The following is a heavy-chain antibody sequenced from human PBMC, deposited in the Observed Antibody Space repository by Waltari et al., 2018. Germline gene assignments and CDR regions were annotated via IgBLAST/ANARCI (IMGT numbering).Heavy chain of an antibody. CDR1: GFTFSASA. V-gene: IGHV3-73*01. CDR2: IRSGANYYAT. J-gene: IGHJ4*02. D-gene: IGHD5-18*01. CDR3: AARLVFLPVAMYDY. Sequence: EVQLVESGGGLAQPGGSLKLSCAASGFTFSASAIHWARQVSGKGLEWIGHIRSGANYYATKYAASVAGRLTISRDNSKNTLYLQMNSLRAEDTAVYYCAARLVFLPVAMYDYWGQGTLVTVSS.